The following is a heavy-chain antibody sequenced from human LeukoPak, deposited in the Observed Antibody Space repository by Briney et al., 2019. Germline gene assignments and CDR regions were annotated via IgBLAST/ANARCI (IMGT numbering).Heavy chain of an antibody. CDR2: TYYRSKWYN. J-gene: IGHJ3*02. V-gene: IGHV6-1*01. Sequence: SQTLSLTCAISGDSVSSNSAAWNWIRQSPSRGLEWLGRTYYRSKWYNDYAVSVKSRITINPDTSKNQFSLQLNSVTPEDTAVYYCARGASIVVVPAQGVLTGYRGAFDIWGQGTMVTVSS. D-gene: IGHD2-2*01. CDR3: ARGASIVVVPAQGVLTGYRGAFDI. CDR1: GDSVSSNSAA.